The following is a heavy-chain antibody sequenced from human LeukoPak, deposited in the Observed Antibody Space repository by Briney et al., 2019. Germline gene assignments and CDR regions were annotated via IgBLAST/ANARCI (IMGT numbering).Heavy chain of an antibody. Sequence: GGSLRLSCAASGFNFSSNSMNWVRQAPGKGLEWVSYISSRSSTIYYADSVKGRFTISRDNATNSLYLQMNSLKAEDTGVYYCARGAGSGRDHFYYLGQGTLVTVSS. V-gene: IGHV3-48*01. CDR1: GFNFSSNS. D-gene: IGHD6-19*01. CDR3: ARGAGSGRDHFYY. CDR2: ISSRSSTI. J-gene: IGHJ4*02.